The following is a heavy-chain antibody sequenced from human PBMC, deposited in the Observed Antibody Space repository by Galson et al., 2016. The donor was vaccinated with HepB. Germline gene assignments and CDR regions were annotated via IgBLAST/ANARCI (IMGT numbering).Heavy chain of an antibody. CDR1: GFTFDDYA. D-gene: IGHD4-23*01. Sequence: SLRLSCAASGFTFDDYAMTWFRQAPGQGLEWVGMIRSKAYGGTTEYAAFVKDTFSISRDDSKSIAYLQMNSLKTEDTAVYYCTRGGADGKAFDLWGQGTMVSVSS. V-gene: IGHV3-49*03. CDR2: IRSKAYGGTT. J-gene: IGHJ3*01. CDR3: TRGGADGKAFDL.